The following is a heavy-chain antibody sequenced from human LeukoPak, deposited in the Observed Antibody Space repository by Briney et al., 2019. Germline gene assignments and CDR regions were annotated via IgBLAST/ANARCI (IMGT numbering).Heavy chain of an antibody. V-gene: IGHV4-59*01. CDR1: GGSISSYY. Sequence: SETLSLTCTVSGGSISSYYWSWIRQPPGKGLEWIGYIQYSVSTNYTPSLKSRVTISVDTSKNQFSLKLTSVTAADTAVYYCARSIYTTSSHTYFFDYWGQGTLVTVSS. CDR3: ARSIYTTSSHTYFFDY. J-gene: IGHJ4*02. D-gene: IGHD6-6*01. CDR2: IQYSVST.